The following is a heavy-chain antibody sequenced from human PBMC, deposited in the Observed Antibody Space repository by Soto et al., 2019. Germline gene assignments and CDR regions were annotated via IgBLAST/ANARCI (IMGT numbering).Heavy chain of an antibody. CDR2: ISSSASHI. Sequence: EVQLVESGGGLVKPGGSLRLSCAASGFSFSSYSMNWVRQAPGKGLEWVSSISSSASHINYADSVKGRFTISRDNAKKSRYLQMNSLRAEDTAVYYCARRYTGYCSGGTCYWFDPWGQGTLVTVSS. V-gene: IGHV3-21*01. CDR3: ARRYTGYCSGGTCYWFDP. D-gene: IGHD2-15*01. CDR1: GFSFSSYS. J-gene: IGHJ5*02.